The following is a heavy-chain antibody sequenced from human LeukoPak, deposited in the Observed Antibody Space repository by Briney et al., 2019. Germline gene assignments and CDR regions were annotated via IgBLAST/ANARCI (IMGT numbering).Heavy chain of an antibody. CDR2: ISWNSGRI. CDR3: AKEELRYFDC. D-gene: IGHD3-9*01. CDR1: GFTFDDYA. Sequence: GRSLRLSCAASGFTFDDYAMHWVRQAPGKGLEWASGISWNSGRIDYADSVKGRFTISRDNAKNSLYLQMNSLTPEDTALYYCAKEELRYFDCWGQGTLVTVSS. V-gene: IGHV3-9*01. J-gene: IGHJ4*02.